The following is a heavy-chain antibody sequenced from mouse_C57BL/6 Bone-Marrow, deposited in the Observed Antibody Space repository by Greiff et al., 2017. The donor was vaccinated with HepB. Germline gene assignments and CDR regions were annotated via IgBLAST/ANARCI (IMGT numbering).Heavy chain of an antibody. J-gene: IGHJ2*01. CDR3: AQYYYGSSYD. Sequence: VQLQQSGPELVKPGASVKISCKASGYAFSSSWMNWVKQRPGKGLEWIGRIYPGDGDTNYNGKFKGKATLTADKSSSTAYMQLSSLTSEDSAVYFCAQYYYGSSYDWGQGTTLTVSS. CDR1: GYAFSSSW. V-gene: IGHV1-82*01. CDR2: IYPGDGDT. D-gene: IGHD1-1*01.